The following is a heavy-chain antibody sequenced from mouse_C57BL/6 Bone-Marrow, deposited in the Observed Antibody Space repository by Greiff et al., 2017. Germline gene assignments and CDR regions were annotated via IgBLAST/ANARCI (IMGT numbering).Heavy chain of an antibody. J-gene: IGHJ3*01. CDR3: AKKGYYGSAWFAY. V-gene: IGHV2-5*01. CDR1: GFSLTSYG. D-gene: IGHD1-1*01. CDR2: IWRGGST. Sequence: QVQLQQSGPGLVQPSQSLSITCTVSGFSLTSYGVHWVRQSPGKGLEWLGVIWRGGSTDYNAAFMSRLSITKDNSKSQVFFKMNSLQADDTAIYYCAKKGYYGSAWFAYWGQGTLVTVSA.